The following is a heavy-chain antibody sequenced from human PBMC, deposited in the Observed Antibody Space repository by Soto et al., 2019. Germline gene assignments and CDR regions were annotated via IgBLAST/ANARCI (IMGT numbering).Heavy chain of an antibody. D-gene: IGHD6-19*01. CDR1: GYSFTSYW. J-gene: IGHJ6*02. CDR2: IDPSDSYT. V-gene: IGHV5-10-1*01. CDR3: ARQDSSGWSGSYYYYGMDV. Sequence: GESLKISCQGSGYSFTSYWISWVRQMPGKGLEWMGRIDPSDSYTNYSPSFQGHVTISADKSISTAYLQWSSLKASDTAMYYCARQDSSGWSGSYYYYGMDVWGQGTTVTVSS.